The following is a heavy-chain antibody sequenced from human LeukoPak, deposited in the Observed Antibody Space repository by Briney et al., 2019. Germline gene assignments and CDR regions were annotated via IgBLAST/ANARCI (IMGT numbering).Heavy chain of an antibody. CDR1: GGSISSSSYY. CDR3: ARSQRYSSSWLYYYYYMDV. J-gene: IGHJ6*03. Sequence: SETLSLTCTVSGGSISSSSYYWGWIRQPPGKGLEWIGSIHYSGSTNYNPSLKSRVTISVDTSKNQFSLKLSSVTAADTAVYYCARSQRYSSSWLYYYYYMDVWGKGTTVTVSS. CDR2: IHYSGST. D-gene: IGHD6-13*01. V-gene: IGHV4-39*07.